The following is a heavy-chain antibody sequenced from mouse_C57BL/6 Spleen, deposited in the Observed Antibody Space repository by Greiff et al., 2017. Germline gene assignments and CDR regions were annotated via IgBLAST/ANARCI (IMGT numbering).Heavy chain of an antibody. Sequence: VQLQQPGAELVRPGSSVKLSCKASGYTFTSYWMHWVKQRPIQGLEWIGNIDPSDSETHYNQKFKDKATLTVDKSSRTAYMQLSSLTSEDSAVYYCARWGLGSRGYFDVWGTGTTVTVSS. CDR1: GYTFTSYW. V-gene: IGHV1-52*01. D-gene: IGHD1-1*01. J-gene: IGHJ1*03. CDR3: ARWGLGSRGYFDV. CDR2: IDPSDSET.